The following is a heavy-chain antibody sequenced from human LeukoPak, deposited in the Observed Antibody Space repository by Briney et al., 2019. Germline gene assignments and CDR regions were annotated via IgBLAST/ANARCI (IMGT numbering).Heavy chain of an antibody. CDR3: ARGPRLLWFGESRYYYYGMDV. CDR1: GNTFTSYY. V-gene: IGHV1-46*01. CDR2: INPSGGST. J-gene: IGHJ6*02. Sequence: ASVKVSCKASGNTFTSYYMHWVRQAPGQGLEWMGIINPSGGSTSYAQKFQGRVTMTRDTPTSTVYMELSSLRSEDTAVYYCARGPRLLWFGESRYYYYGMDVWGQGTTVTVSS. D-gene: IGHD3-10*01.